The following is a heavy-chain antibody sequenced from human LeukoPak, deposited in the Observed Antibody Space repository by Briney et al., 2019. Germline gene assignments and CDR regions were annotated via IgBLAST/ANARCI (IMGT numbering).Heavy chain of an antibody. CDR3: ARPPDCGGDCYKYLQQ. J-gene: IGHJ1*01. CDR2: INPTGDIT. CDR1: ANTLINYY. V-gene: IGHV1-46*01. D-gene: IGHD2-21*02. Sequence: GASVKVSCTASANTLINYYIHWVRQAPGQGLEWMGIINPTGDITNYANKFQGRVTLTRDTSTSTVYMELSSLTSDDTAVYYCARPPDCGGDCYKYLQQWGQGTLVIVS.